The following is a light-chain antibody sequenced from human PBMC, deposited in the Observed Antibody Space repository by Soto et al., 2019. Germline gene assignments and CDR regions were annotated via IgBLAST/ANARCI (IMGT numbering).Light chain of an antibody. J-gene: IGKJ5*01. CDR2: AAS. CDR3: QQYGVSPLT. CDR1: QSVSSSY. Sequence: EIVLTQSPGTLSLSPGERATLSCRASQSVSSSYLAWYQQRPGQAPRLLIFAASSRATGIPDRFSGSGSETDFTLTINRLEPEDFAVYYCQQYGVSPLTFGQGTRLEIK. V-gene: IGKV3-20*01.